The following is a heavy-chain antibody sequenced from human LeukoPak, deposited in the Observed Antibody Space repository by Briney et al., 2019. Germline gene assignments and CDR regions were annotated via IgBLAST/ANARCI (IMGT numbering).Heavy chain of an antibody. D-gene: IGHD5-12*01. J-gene: IGHJ4*02. CDR3: ARDSAYSGYESQFDY. V-gene: IGHV4-59*12. CDR1: GGSISSYY. CDR2: IYYSGST. Sequence: SETLSLTCTVSGGSISSYYWSWIRQPPGKGLEWIGYIYYSGSTNYNPSLKSRVTMSVDTSKNQFSLKLSSVTAADTAVYYCARDSAYSGYESQFDYWGQGTLVSVSS.